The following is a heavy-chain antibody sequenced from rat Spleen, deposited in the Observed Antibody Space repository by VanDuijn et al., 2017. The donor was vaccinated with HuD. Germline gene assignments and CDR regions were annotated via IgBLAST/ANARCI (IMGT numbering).Heavy chain of an antibody. Sequence: EVQLQESGPGLVKPSQSLSLTCSVTGYSITSSYRWNWIRKFPGNKLEWMGYINSAGSTNYKPSLKSRIPITSDTSKNQFFLQVNSVTTEDTATYYCALTGEYWYFDFWGPGTMVTVSS. V-gene: IGHV3-3*01. CDR1: GYSITSSYR. J-gene: IGHJ1*01. CDR2: INSAGST. CDR3: ALTGEYWYFDF. D-gene: IGHD1-11*01.